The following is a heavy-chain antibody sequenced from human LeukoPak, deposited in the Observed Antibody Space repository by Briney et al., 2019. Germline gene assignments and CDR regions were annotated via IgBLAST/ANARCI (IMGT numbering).Heavy chain of an antibody. J-gene: IGHJ4*02. CDR1: GGSFSGYY. V-gene: IGHV4-34*01. CDR2: INHSGST. CDR3: ARDPPYYYDSSGSFDY. D-gene: IGHD3-22*01. Sequence: KPSETLSLTCAVYGGSFSGYYWSWIRQPPGKGLEWIGEINHSGSTNYNPSLKSRVTISVDTSKNQFSLKLSSVAAADTAVYYCARDPPYYYDSSGSFDYWGQGTLVTVSS.